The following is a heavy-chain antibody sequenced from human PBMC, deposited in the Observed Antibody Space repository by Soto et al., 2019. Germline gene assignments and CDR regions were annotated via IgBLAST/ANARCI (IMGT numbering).Heavy chain of an antibody. D-gene: IGHD6-13*01. V-gene: IGHV1-2*04. CDR3: ARDRSLVLITGDYYGMDV. CDR1: GYTFTGYY. Sequence: ASVKVSCKASGYTFTGYYMHWVRQAPGQGLEWMGWINPNSGGTNYAQKFQGWVTMTKNTLYLQMNSLRAEDTAVYYCARDRSLVLITGDYYGMDVWGQGTTVTVSS. CDR2: INPNSGGT. J-gene: IGHJ6*02.